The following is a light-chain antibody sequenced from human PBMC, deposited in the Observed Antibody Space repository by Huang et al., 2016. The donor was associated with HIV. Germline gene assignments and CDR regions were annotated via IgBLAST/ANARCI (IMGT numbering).Light chain of an antibody. CDR2: GAS. CDR3: QQYGSSPGT. Sequence: EIVLTQSPGTLSLSPGERATRACRASPSVSSRYLAWYQQKPGQAPRLLIYGASSRATGIPDSFSGSGSGTDFTLTISRLEPEDFAVYYCQQYGSSPGTFGQGTKVEIK. J-gene: IGKJ1*01. V-gene: IGKV3-20*01. CDR1: PSVSSRY.